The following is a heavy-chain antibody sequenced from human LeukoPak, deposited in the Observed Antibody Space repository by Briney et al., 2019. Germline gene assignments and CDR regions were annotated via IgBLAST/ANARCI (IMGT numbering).Heavy chain of an antibody. Sequence: XXASGFTFXSYEMNWVRQAPGKGLEWVSYISSSGSTIYYADSVKGRFTISRDNAKNSLYLQMNSLRAEDTAVYYXAELGITMIGGVWGKGTTVTISS. D-gene: IGHD3-10*02. V-gene: IGHV3-48*03. CDR1: GFTFXSYE. J-gene: IGHJ6*04. CDR3: AELGITMIGGV. CDR2: ISSSGSTI.